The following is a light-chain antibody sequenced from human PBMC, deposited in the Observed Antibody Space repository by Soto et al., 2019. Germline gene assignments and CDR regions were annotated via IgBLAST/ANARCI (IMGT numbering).Light chain of an antibody. V-gene: IGKV3-20*01. Sequence: EIVVTHSPGTVSLSPGDRATLYCRASQSVSSDYVAWYQQKPGQTPNVLIYRASIRATGIPDRFSGSGSGTDFTLTISRLEPEDFAVYYCQQYGASPLTFGGGTKVDIK. CDR3: QQYGASPLT. CDR2: RAS. CDR1: QSVSSDY. J-gene: IGKJ4*01.